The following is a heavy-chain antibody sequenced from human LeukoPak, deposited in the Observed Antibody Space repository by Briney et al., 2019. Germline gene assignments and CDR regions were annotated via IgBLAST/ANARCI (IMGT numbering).Heavy chain of an antibody. CDR2: IYYSGST. J-gene: IGHJ6*02. CDR3: AREMTTVTTRYGMDV. V-gene: IGHV4-31*03. D-gene: IGHD4-17*01. Sequence: PSETLSLTCTLSGGSLSSGGYYWSWIRQHPGKGLEWIGYIYYSGSTYYNPSLKSRVTISVDTSKNQFSLKLSSVTAADTAVYYCAREMTTVTTRYGMDVWGQGTTVTVSS. CDR1: GGSLSSGGYY.